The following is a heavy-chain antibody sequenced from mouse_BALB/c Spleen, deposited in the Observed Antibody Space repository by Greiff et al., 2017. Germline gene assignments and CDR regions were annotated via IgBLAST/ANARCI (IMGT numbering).Heavy chain of an antibody. J-gene: IGHJ2*01. CDR2: ISYSGST. V-gene: IGHV3-2*02. CDR3: ARGGLYYGNPYYFDY. CDR1: GYSITSDYA. D-gene: IGHD2-1*01. Sequence: EVQLQESGPGLVKPSQSLSLTCTVTGYSITSDYAWNWIRPFPGNKLEWMGYISYSGSTSYNPSLKSRISITRDTSKNQFFLQLNSVTTEDTATYYCARGGLYYGNPYYFDYWGQGTTLTVSS.